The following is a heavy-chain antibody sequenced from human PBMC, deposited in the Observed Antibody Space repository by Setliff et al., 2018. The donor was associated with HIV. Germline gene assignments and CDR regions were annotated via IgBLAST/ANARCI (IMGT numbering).Heavy chain of an antibody. CDR2: IYSAGWT. D-gene: IGHD3-10*01. V-gene: IGHV4-4*07. CDR3: ARSIYGSGSQPLDY. Sequence: SETLSLTCSVSGGSITGYWWSWIRQPAGKGLEWIGLIYSAGWTIYNPSLESQVTMSVDTSKNQFSLSLSSMTAADTAVYYCARSIYGSGSQPLDYWGQGILVTVSS. J-gene: IGHJ4*02. CDR1: GGSITGYW.